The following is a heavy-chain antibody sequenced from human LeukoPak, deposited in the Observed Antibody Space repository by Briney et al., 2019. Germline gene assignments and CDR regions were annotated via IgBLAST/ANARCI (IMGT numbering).Heavy chain of an antibody. CDR3: ARGGSGYCSGGSCYPYYFDY. D-gene: IGHD2-15*01. Sequence: SVKVSCKASGGTFSSYAISWVRQAPGQGLEWMGGIIPIFGTANYAQKFQGRVMITADESTSTAYMELSSLRSEDTAVYYCARGGSGYCSGGSCYPYYFDYWGQGTLVTVSS. CDR2: IIPIFGTA. CDR1: GGTFSSYA. J-gene: IGHJ4*02. V-gene: IGHV1-69*13.